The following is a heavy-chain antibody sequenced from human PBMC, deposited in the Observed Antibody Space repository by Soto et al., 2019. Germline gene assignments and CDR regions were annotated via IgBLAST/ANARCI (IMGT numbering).Heavy chain of an antibody. V-gene: IGHV4-34*01. Sequence: QVQLQQWDAGLLKASETLSLTCAVVGDSLRGQSWNWIRQSPGKGLEWIGELDQSGGTNYNPSLKGRALISDDTSKNQFSLTLTSVTAADTAVYYCAREDSYGWSGESLDVWGQGTTVTVSS. J-gene: IGHJ6*02. CDR1: GDSLRGQS. CDR2: LDQSGGT. D-gene: IGHD6-19*01. CDR3: AREDSYGWSGESLDV.